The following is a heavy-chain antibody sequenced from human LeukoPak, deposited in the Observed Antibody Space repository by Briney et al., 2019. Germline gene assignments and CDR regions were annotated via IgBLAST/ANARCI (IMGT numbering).Heavy chain of an antibody. Sequence: GGSLRLSCAASGFTFSDYTMQWVRQAPGKGLEWVALLPPDGSYQYYADSLKGRFTISRDNFKNALYLQMNSLRLEDTSVYYCARGLHDRSWYGAHWGQGTLLSVSS. J-gene: IGHJ4*02. V-gene: IGHV3-30*04. D-gene: IGHD6-13*01. CDR2: LPPDGSYQ. CDR3: ARGLHDRSWYGAH. CDR1: GFTFSDYT.